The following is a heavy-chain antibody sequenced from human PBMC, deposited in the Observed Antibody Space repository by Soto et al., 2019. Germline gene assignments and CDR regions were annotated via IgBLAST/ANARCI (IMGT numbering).Heavy chain of an antibody. Sequence: GGSLRLSCAASGFMFSNYAMTWVRQAPGKGLEWVSGISGSGGSTHYADSVKGRFTISRDNSMNTLYLQMNSLRAEDTAVYYCARPSRSGMLYYYYALDVWGQGTTVTVSS. CDR1: GFMFSNYA. CDR2: ISGSGGST. J-gene: IGHJ6*02. V-gene: IGHV3-23*01. D-gene: IGHD2-8*01. CDR3: ARPSRSGMLYYYYALDV.